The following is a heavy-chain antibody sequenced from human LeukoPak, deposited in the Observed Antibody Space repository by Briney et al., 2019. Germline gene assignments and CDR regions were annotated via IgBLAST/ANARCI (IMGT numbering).Heavy chain of an antibody. CDR2: ISGSDDSL. CDR3: AKSSPPYYYDSSGRQDY. CDR1: GFTFTTYV. Sequence: GGSLRLSCAASGFTFTTYVMSWVRQAPGKGLEWVSSISGSDDSLYYIDSVKGRFTISRDNSKNTLYLQMNSLRAEDTAVYYCAKSSPPYYYDSSGRQDYWGQGTLVTVSS. J-gene: IGHJ4*02. V-gene: IGHV3-23*01. D-gene: IGHD3-22*01.